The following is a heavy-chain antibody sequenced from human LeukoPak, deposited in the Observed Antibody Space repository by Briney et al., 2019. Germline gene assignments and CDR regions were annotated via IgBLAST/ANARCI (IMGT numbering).Heavy chain of an antibody. CDR2: IIPILGIA. J-gene: IGHJ4*02. CDR1: GGTFSSYA. Sequence: RASVKVSCKASGGTFSSYAISWVRQAPGQGLEWMGRIIPILGIANYAQKFQGRVTITADKSTSTAYMELSSLRSEDTAVYYCARDSANYYDSSGYYLYWGQGTLVTVSS. CDR3: ARDSANYYDSSGYYLY. V-gene: IGHV1-69*04. D-gene: IGHD3-22*01.